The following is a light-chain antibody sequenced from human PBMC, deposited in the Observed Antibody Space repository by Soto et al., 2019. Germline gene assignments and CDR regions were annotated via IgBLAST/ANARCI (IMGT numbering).Light chain of an antibody. Sequence: IQLTQSPSSLSASVGDRVTLTCRASQDINKFLAWFQQTPGKAPKLLVYSASTLHSGVPPRFSGSGSGTDFALTISSLQPEDFATYYCQQLKTYPYTFGQGTRLDIK. CDR3: QQLKTYPYT. J-gene: IGKJ2*01. V-gene: IGKV1-9*01. CDR2: SAS. CDR1: QDINKF.